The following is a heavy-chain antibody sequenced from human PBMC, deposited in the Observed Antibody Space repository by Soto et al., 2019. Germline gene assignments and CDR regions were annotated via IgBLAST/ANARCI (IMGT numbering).Heavy chain of an antibody. Sequence: EVQLVESGGGLVKPGGSLRLSCAASGFTFSSYSMNWVRQAPGKGLEWVSSISSSSSYIYYADSVKGRFTISRDNAKNSLYLQMNSLRAEDTAVYYCARDTGEWELGMDYYGMDVWGQGTTVTVSS. CDR2: ISSSSSYI. V-gene: IGHV3-21*01. D-gene: IGHD1-26*01. CDR1: GFTFSSYS. CDR3: ARDTGEWELGMDYYGMDV. J-gene: IGHJ6*02.